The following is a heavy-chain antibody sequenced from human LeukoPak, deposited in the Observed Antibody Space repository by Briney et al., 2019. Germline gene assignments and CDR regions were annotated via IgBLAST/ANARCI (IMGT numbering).Heavy chain of an antibody. CDR2: INHSGST. CDR3: ARRGYTYGWGWFDP. J-gene: IGHJ5*02. Sequence: SETLSLTCAVYGGSFSGYYWSWIRQPPGKRLEWIGEINHSGSTNYSPSLKSRVTISVDTSKNQFSLKVNSVTAADTAVYYCARRGYTYGWGWFDPWGQGTLVTVSS. CDR1: GGSFSGYY. D-gene: IGHD5-18*01. V-gene: IGHV4-34*01.